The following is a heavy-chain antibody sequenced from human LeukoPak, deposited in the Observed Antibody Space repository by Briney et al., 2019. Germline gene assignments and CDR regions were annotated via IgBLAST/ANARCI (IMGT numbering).Heavy chain of an antibody. CDR2: TYFRSKWYY. D-gene: IGHD1-14*01. CDR3: ARDHWYDILSFDY. J-gene: IGHJ4*02. Sequence: SQTLSLTCAISGDSVSSKTATWNWIRQSPSRGLEWLGRTYFRSKWYYDYAMSVKGRVSISLDTSKNHFSLHLDSVTPEDTAVYYCARDHWYDILSFDYWGQGTVVTVSS. V-gene: IGHV6-1*01. CDR1: GDSVSSKTAT.